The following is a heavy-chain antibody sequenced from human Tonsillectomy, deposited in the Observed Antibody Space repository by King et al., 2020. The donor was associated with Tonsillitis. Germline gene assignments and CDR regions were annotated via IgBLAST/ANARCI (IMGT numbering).Heavy chain of an antibody. CDR2: IYYSGST. J-gene: IGHJ6*02. CDR1: GGSISSSSYY. D-gene: IGHD4-17*01. Sequence: QLQESGPGLVKPSETLSLTCTVSGGSISSSSYYWGWIRQPPGKGLEWIGTIYYSGSTYYNPSLKSRVTISVDTSKNQFSLKLSSVTAADTAVYYCAGHGGYGDPVYYGMDVWGQGTTVTVSS. CDR3: AGHGGYGDPVYYGMDV. V-gene: IGHV4-39*07.